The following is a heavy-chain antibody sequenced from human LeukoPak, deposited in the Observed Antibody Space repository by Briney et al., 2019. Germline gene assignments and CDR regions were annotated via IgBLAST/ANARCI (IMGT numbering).Heavy chain of an antibody. Sequence: PGGSLRLSCAASGFTFSGSAMHWVRQASGKGLEWVGRIRSKANSYATAYAASVKGRFTISRDDSKNTAYLQMNSLKTEDTAVYYCRLSPLYYYYYYMDVWGKGTTVTVPS. CDR1: GFTFSGSA. CDR3: RLSPLYYYYYYMDV. J-gene: IGHJ6*03. V-gene: IGHV3-73*01. D-gene: IGHD3-16*02. CDR2: IRSKANSYAT.